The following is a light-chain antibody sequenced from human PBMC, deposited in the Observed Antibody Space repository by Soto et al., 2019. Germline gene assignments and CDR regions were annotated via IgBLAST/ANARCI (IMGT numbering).Light chain of an antibody. J-gene: IGKJ4*01. CDR2: GAS. Sequence: EIVLTQSPGTLSLSPGERATLSCRASQSVSSSYLAWYQQKPGQAPRLLINGASSRATGIPVRFSGSGSGTDFTLTIRRLEPEDFAVYYCQQYGSSPLSFGGGTKVDIK. V-gene: IGKV3-20*01. CDR3: QQYGSSPLS. CDR1: QSVSSSY.